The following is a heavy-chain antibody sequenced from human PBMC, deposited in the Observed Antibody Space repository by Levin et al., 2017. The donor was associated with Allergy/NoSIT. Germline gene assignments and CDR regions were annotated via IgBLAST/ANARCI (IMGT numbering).Heavy chain of an antibody. CDR1: GFTFSHTS. Sequence: RAGGSLRLSCAASGFTFSHTSMNWVRQAPGKGLEWISSISRDSTYIYYGDSVKGRFAISRDNAKNSLYLQLNSLRAEDTAVYYCARGVPLGSCSSTSCSSFDYWGQGTLVTVSS. D-gene: IGHD2-2*01. J-gene: IGHJ4*02. V-gene: IGHV3-21*01. CDR3: ARGVPLGSCSSTSCSSFDY. CDR2: ISRDSTYI.